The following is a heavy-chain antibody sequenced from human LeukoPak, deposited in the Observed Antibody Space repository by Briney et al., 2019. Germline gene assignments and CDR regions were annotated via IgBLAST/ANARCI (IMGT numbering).Heavy chain of an antibody. CDR2: IYHSGST. V-gene: IGHV4-30-2*01. CDR3: ARGEQLWNFDY. Sequence: PSETLSLTCAVSGGSISSGGYSWSWIPQPPGKGLEWIGYIYHSGSTYYNPSLKSRVTISVDRSKNQFSLKLSSVTAADTAVYYCARGEQLWNFDYWGQGTLVTVSS. CDR1: GGSISSGGYS. J-gene: IGHJ4*02. D-gene: IGHD5-18*01.